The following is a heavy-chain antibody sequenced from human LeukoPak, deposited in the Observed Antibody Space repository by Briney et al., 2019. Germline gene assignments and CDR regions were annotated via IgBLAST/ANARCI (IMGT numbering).Heavy chain of an antibody. CDR3: ATIAVSGTSHLYFFDN. D-gene: IGHD6-19*01. J-gene: IGHJ4*02. V-gene: IGHV1-18*01. Sequence: ASVKVSCKASGYNFISNGIVCVRQAPGQGLEWVGWVSHKTGKSNFAQKIQDRVTMTTDTSTTTAYMELRRLRSDDTAVYFCATIAVSGTSHLYFFDNWSQGTLVIVSS. CDR2: VSHKTGKS. CDR1: GYNFISNG.